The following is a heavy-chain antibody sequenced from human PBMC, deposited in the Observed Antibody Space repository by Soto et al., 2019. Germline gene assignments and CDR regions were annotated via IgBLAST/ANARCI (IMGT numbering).Heavy chain of an antibody. CDR3: ARDHSSTWYSPFDY. CDR2: IIPFFGTT. V-gene: IGHV1-69*01. Sequence: QVQLVQSGAEVKKPGSSVKVSCKASGGTFSSYAISWVRQAPGQGLEWMGGIIPFFGTTNYAQKFQARVTITADESTSTAYMELTSLRSEDTAVYYCARDHSSTWYSPFDYWGQGTLVTVSS. CDR1: GGTFSSYA. D-gene: IGHD6-13*01. J-gene: IGHJ4*02.